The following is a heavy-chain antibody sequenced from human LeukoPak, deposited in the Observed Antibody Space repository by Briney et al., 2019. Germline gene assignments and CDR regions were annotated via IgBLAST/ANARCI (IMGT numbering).Heavy chain of an antibody. CDR2: INPSGDPT. Sequence: ASVKVSCKASGYTFTSYYMHWVRQAPGQGLEWVGIINPSGDPTTYAQKFQGRVTMPGDLSTSTVYMELSSLRSEDTAVYYCARSSGYYSSLFYMHVWGKGTTVTVSS. D-gene: IGHD3-22*01. V-gene: IGHV1-46*01. J-gene: IGHJ6*03. CDR1: GYTFTSYY. CDR3: ARSSGYYSSLFYMHV.